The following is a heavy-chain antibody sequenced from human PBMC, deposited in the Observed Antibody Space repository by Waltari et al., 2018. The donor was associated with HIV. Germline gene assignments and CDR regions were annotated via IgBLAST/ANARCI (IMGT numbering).Heavy chain of an antibody. CDR1: GFTFNNYG. V-gene: IGHV3-33*01. D-gene: IGHD4-4*01. CDR3: ARDQEFMTTVTPLAY. CDR2: IWYDGSKT. Sequence: QVQLVESGGGVVQPGGSLRLSCAASGFTFNNYGIHWVRQAPGKGVEWVAVIWYDGSKTYYEGSVKGRFTSSRDTSKNTVYLQMSSLRAEDMALYYCARDQEFMTTVTPLAYWGQGTPVTVSS. J-gene: IGHJ4*02.